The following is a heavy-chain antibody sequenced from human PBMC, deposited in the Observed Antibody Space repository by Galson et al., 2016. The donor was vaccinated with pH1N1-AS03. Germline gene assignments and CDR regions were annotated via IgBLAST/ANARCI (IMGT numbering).Heavy chain of an antibody. Sequence: CAISGDSVSSNIDAWNWIRQSPSGGLEWLGRTYWRSKWYNDYAVSVKSQITNNPDTSKDQFSLQLNSVTPEDTAVYYCARGRYSAFDIWGQGTMVTVSS. CDR2: TYWRSKWYN. CDR1: GDSVSSNIDA. V-gene: IGHV6-1*01. D-gene: IGHD1-1*01. J-gene: IGHJ3*02. CDR3: ARGRYSAFDI.